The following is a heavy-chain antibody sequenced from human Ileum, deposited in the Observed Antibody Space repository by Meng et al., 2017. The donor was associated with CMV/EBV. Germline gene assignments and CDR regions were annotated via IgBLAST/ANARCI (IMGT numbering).Heavy chain of an antibody. J-gene: IGHJ5*02. D-gene: IGHD4-11*01. CDR2: IEYSETT. CDR3: ARAYDYTGFDP. Sequence: CTVSCYAITRRGYSWVWFRQPPGKGLEWIGSIEYSETTYLNPSLKSRITISIIMPKNQISLRLTSVTAADTAVYYCARAYDYTGFDPWGQGTLVTVSS. V-gene: IGHV4-39*07. CDR1: CYAITRRGYS.